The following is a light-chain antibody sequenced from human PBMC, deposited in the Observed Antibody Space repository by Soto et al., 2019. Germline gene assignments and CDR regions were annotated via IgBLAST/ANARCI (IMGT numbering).Light chain of an antibody. V-gene: IGKV3-20*01. Sequence: EIVLTQSPGTLSLSPGERATLSCRASQSVSSSYLAWYQQKPGQAPRLLIYGASSRATGIPDRFSGSGSGTGFTLTISRLEAEDFAVYYCQQYGSSSWTFGQGTKVEIK. CDR1: QSVSSSY. J-gene: IGKJ1*01. CDR3: QQYGSSSWT. CDR2: GAS.